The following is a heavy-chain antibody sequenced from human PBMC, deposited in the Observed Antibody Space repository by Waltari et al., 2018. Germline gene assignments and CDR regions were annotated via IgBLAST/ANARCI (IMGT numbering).Heavy chain of an antibody. V-gene: IGHV3-74*03. D-gene: IGHD1-1*01. J-gene: IGHJ6*02. CDR2: ISTDASDT. CDR3: ARVSRRTYRSPVPGRHYYYGMDV. CDR1: GFTFSSFW. Sequence: EEQLVESGGGLVQPGDSLRLSCAASGFTFSSFWMNWVRQAPGKGPLWVSRISTDASDTTYAESVKVRFTISRDNARNTLYLQMNRLRAEDTAVYFCARVSRRTYRSPVPGRHYYYGMDVWGQGTTVTVSS.